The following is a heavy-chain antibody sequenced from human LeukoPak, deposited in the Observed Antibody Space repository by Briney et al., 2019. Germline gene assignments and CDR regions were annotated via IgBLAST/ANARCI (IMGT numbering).Heavy chain of an antibody. J-gene: IGHJ4*02. Sequence: ASVKVSCKASGYTFTGYYMHWVRQAPGQGLEWMGWINPNSGGTNYAQKFQGRVTMTRDTSISTAYMELSRLRSDDTAVYYCASLHWDIVVAPAAITKGTVDYWGQGTLVTVSS. CDR3: ASLHWDIVVAPAAITKGTVDY. CDR1: GYTFTGYY. D-gene: IGHD2-2*02. CDR2: INPNSGGT. V-gene: IGHV1-2*02.